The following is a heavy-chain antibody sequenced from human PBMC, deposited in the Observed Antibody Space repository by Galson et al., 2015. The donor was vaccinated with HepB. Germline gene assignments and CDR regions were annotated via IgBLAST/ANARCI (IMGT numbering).Heavy chain of an antibody. Sequence: SLRLSCAASTFIFSTYSMNWVRQAPGKGLEWVSGIGGSGGRAYYADSVKGRFTIARDNSKNTLHLQMNSLRAEDTAVYYCAKEYYADTAMVDYLGQGTLVTVSS. CDR1: TFIFSTYS. D-gene: IGHD5-18*01. CDR2: IGGSGGRA. J-gene: IGHJ4*02. CDR3: AKEYYADTAMVDY. V-gene: IGHV3-23*01.